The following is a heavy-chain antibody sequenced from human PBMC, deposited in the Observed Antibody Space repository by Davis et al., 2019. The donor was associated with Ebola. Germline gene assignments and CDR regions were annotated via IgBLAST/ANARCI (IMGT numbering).Heavy chain of an antibody. J-gene: IGHJ4*02. CDR1: GGSISSGGYY. V-gene: IGHV4-39*01. Sequence: MPGGSLRLSCTVSGGSISSGGYYWSWIRQHPGKGLEWIGYIYYSGSTYYNPSLKSRVTISVDTSKNQFSLKLSSVTAADTAVYYCARHSPVYWGQGTLVTVSS. CDR2: IYYSGST. CDR3: ARHSPVY.